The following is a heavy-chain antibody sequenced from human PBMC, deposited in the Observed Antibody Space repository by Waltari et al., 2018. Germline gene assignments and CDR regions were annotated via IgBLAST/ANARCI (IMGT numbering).Heavy chain of an antibody. CDR2: IYYSGST. CDR1: GGSISSGGYY. J-gene: IGHJ3*02. CDR3: ARVASVGATVAYSLNDAFDI. Sequence: QVQLQESGPGLVKPSQTLSLTCTVSGGSISSGGYYWSWIRQPPGKGLEWIGYIYYSGSTYYNPSLKSLVTISVDTSKNQFSLKLSSVTAADTAVYYCARVASVGATVAYSLNDAFDIWGQGTMVTVSS. D-gene: IGHD1-26*01. V-gene: IGHV4-31*01.